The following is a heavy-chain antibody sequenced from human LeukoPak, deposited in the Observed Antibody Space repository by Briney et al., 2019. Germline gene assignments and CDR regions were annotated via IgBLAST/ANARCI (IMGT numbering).Heavy chain of an antibody. Sequence: ASVKVSCKASGYTFTRYYMHWVRQAPGQGLEWMGWINPNSGGTNYAQKFQGRVTMTRDTSISTAYMELSRLRSDDTAVYYCARVRGRNGRDGYNYVTFDYWGQGTLVTVSS. J-gene: IGHJ4*02. CDR1: GYTFTRYY. D-gene: IGHD5-24*01. CDR2: INPNSGGT. V-gene: IGHV1-2*02. CDR3: ARVRGRNGRDGYNYVTFDY.